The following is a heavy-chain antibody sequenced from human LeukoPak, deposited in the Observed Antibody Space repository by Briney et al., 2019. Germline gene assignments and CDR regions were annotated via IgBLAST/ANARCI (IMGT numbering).Heavy chain of an antibody. Sequence: GGSLRLSCAASGFTFSSYWMSWVRQAPGKGLEWVANIKQDGSEKYYVDSVKGRFTISRDNAKNSLYLQMNSLRAEDTAVYYCARDSGLGYCSSTSCYSDYYYGMDVWGQGTTVTVSS. CDR3: ARDSGLGYCSSTSCYSDYYYGMDV. D-gene: IGHD2-2*01. CDR2: IKQDGSEK. V-gene: IGHV3-7*01. J-gene: IGHJ6*02. CDR1: GFTFSSYW.